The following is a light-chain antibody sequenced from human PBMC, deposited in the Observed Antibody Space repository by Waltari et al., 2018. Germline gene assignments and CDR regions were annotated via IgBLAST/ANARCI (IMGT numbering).Light chain of an antibody. V-gene: IGLV2-14*01. J-gene: IGLJ3*02. Sequence: QSALTQPASVSGSPGQSITISCTGTTSVVGGYDYVPWYQHHPGKAPKLMIYEVSNRPSGVSNRFSGSKSGNTASLTISGLQAEDEADYYCSSFTNSNTWLFGGGTKLTVL. CDR2: EVS. CDR1: TSVVGGYDY. CDR3: SSFTNSNTWL.